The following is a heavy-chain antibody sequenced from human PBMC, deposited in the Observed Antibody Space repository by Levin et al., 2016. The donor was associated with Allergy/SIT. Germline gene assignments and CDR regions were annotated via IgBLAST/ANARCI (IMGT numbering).Heavy chain of an antibody. CDR2: IYYSGST. Sequence: WIRQPPGKGLEWIGYIYYSGSTYYNPSLKSRVTISVDTSKNQFSLKLSSVTAADTAVYYCARSTTRDYYYYGWYYYYGMDVWGQGTTVTVSS. V-gene: IGHV4-31*02. J-gene: IGHJ6*02. D-gene: IGHD1-26*01. CDR3: ARSTTRDYYYYGWYYYYGMDV.